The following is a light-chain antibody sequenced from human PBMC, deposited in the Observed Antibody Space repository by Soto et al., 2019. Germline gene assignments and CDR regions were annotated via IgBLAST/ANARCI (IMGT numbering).Light chain of an antibody. CDR3: QQDLRPPLT. J-gene: IGKJ3*01. CDR2: AAS. Sequence: DIQLTQSPSFLSASLGDRVTITCRASQGIGSYLAWYQQKPGKAPGLLIYAASTLQSGVPSRFSASGSGTDFTLTISSLQPEDFATYYCQQDLRPPLTFGPGTKVDIK. CDR1: QGIGSY. V-gene: IGKV1-9*01.